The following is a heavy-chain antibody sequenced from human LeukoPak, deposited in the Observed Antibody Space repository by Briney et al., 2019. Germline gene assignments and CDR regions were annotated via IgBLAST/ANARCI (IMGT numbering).Heavy chain of an antibody. Sequence: GESLKISCKGSGYNFTSYWIGWVRQMPGKGLEWMGIIYPGDSDSRLSPSLQGQDTISADKSISTAYLQWNSLKASDTAMYYCARGHHVVVATATWASDAFDLWGQGTMVTVSS. J-gene: IGHJ3*01. CDR2: IYPGDSDS. CDR1: GYNFTSYW. V-gene: IGHV5-51*01. D-gene: IGHD2-21*02. CDR3: ARGHHVVVATATWASDAFDL.